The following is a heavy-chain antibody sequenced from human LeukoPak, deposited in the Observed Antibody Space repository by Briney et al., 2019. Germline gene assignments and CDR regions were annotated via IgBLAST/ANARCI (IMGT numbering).Heavy chain of an antibody. CDR2: IYNTWTT. Sequence: SETLSLTCSVSGYSISSGRFWGWIRRPPGKGLEWLGSIYNTWTTYFSPSLKNRLTISVDTSRNQFSLKLTSMTAADTAMYYCAKTSSVAARGPFDIWGLGTVVTVSP. V-gene: IGHV4-38-2*01. J-gene: IGHJ3*02. CDR1: GYSISSGRF. CDR3: AKTSSVAARGPFDI. D-gene: IGHD6-6*01.